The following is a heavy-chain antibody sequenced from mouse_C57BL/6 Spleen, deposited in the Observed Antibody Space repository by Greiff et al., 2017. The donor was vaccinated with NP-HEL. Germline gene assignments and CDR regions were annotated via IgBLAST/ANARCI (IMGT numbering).Heavy chain of an antibody. CDR3: ARRLRRGFDY. CDR1: GYTFTSYG. V-gene: IGHV1-81*01. J-gene: IGHJ2*01. CDR2: IYPRSGNT. Sequence: VKLQESGAELARPGASVKLSCKASGYTFTSYGISWVKQRTGQGLEWIGEIYPRSGNTYYNEKFKGKATLTADKSSSTAYMELRSLTSEDSAVYFCARRLRRGFDYWGQGTTLTVSS. D-gene: IGHD2-2*01.